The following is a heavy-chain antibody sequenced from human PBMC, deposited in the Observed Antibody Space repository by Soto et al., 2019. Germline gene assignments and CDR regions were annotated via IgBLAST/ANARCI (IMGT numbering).Heavy chain of an antibody. CDR3: ARGGPGIAAAGPPLWDY. CDR2: INHSGST. V-gene: IGHV4-34*01. Sequence: ASETLSLTCAVYGGSFSGYYWSSIRHPPGKGLEWIGEINHSGSTNYNPSLKSRVTISVDTSKNQFSLKLSSVTAADTAVYYCARGGPGIAAAGPPLWDYWGQGTLGTVAS. J-gene: IGHJ4*02. CDR1: GGSFSGYY. D-gene: IGHD6-13*01.